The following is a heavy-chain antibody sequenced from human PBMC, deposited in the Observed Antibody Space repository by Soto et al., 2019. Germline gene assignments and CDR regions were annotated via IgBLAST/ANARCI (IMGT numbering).Heavy chain of an antibody. J-gene: IGHJ6*02. CDR1: GGSISSGGYY. D-gene: IGHD3-10*01. Sequence: SETLSLTCTVSGGSISSGGYYWSWIRQHPGKGLEWIGYIYYSGSTYYNPSLKSRVTISVDTSKNQFSLKLSSVTAADTAVYYCAREWFGEIQLHNYYYYYGMDVWGQGTTVTVSS. V-gene: IGHV4-31*03. CDR2: IYYSGST. CDR3: AREWFGEIQLHNYYYYYGMDV.